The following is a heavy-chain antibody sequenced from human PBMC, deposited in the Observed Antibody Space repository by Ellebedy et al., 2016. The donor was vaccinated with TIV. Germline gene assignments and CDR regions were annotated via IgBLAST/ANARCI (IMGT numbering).Heavy chain of an antibody. CDR3: ARGGGPACSSSTSCYGWLDP. CDR1: GLTFSDYA. Sequence: GESLKISCAASGLTFSDYAMHWVRQAPGKGLEWVAVISYDGSNKYYADSVKGRFTISRDNSKNTLYLQMNSLRDDDTDVYYCARGGGPACSSSTSCYGWLDPWGQGTLATISS. CDR2: ISYDGSNK. J-gene: IGHJ5*02. D-gene: IGHD2-2*01. V-gene: IGHV3-30-3*01.